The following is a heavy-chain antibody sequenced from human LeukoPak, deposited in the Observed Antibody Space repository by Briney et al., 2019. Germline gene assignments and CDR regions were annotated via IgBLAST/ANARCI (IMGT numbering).Heavy chain of an antibody. J-gene: IGHJ4*02. Sequence: PGGSLRLSCAASGFTFSSYGMHWVRQAPGKGLEWVAFIRYDGSNKYYADSVKGRFTISRDNSKNTLYLQMNSLRAEDTAVGYCAKDVTTVVTYSYFDYWGEGTLGTVSS. D-gene: IGHD4-23*01. V-gene: IGHV3-30*02. CDR2: IRYDGSNK. CDR1: GFTFSSYG. CDR3: AKDVTTVVTYSYFDY.